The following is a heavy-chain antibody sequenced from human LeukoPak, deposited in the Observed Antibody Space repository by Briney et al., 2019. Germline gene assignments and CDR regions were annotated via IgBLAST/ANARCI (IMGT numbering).Heavy chain of an antibody. D-gene: IGHD2-2*01. CDR3: ARDVRRYCSSTSCYPLDY. CDR2: ISAYNGNT. V-gene: IGHV1-18*01. CDR1: GGTFSSYA. J-gene: IGHJ4*02. Sequence: ASVKVSCKASGGTFSSYAISWVRQAPGQGLEWMGWISAYNGNTNYAQKLQGRVTMTTDTSTGTAYMELRSLRSDDTAVYYCARDVRRYCSSTSCYPLDYWGQGTLVTVSS.